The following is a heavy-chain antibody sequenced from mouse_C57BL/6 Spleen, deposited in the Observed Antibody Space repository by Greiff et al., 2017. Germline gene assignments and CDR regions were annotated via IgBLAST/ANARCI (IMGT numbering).Heavy chain of an antibody. D-gene: IGHD1-1*01. Sequence: EVQLHQSGPELVKPGASVKMSCKASGYPFTDYNMHWVKQSHGKSLEWIGYINPNNGGTSSNQQFKGKATLTVNKSSSTAYMELRSLTSEDSAVYYCARSPYYYGSSYDAMDYWGQGTSVTGSS. V-gene: IGHV1-22*01. J-gene: IGHJ4*01. CDR3: ARSPYYYGSSYDAMDY. CDR2: INPNNGGT. CDR1: GYPFTDYN.